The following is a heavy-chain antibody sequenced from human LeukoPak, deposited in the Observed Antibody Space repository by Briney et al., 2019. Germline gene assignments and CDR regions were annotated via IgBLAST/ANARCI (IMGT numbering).Heavy chain of an antibody. J-gene: IGHJ2*01. CDR1: GFTVSSKF. D-gene: IGHD3-22*01. CDR3: AKDGYYDSSAYYYVRYFDL. V-gene: IGHV3-23*01. Sequence: GGSLRLSCAASGFTVSSKFVSWVRQAPGRGLEWVSAMSGSGGSTYYADSVKGRFTISRDNSKNTLYLQMNSLRAEDTAVYYCAKDGYYDSSAYYYVRYFDLWGRGTLVTVSS. CDR2: MSGSGGST.